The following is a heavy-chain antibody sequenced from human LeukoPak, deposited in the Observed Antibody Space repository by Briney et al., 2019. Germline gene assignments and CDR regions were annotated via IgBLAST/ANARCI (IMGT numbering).Heavy chain of an antibody. J-gene: IGHJ3*02. D-gene: IGHD3-16*02. CDR1: GFTFSSYW. Sequence: GGSLRLSCAASGFTFSSYWMSWVRQAPGKGLEWVSSISGSSSYIYYADSVKGRFTISRHNAKNSLYLQMNSLRAEDTAVYYCARVPAGVIGMKDAFDIWGQGTMVTVSS. CDR2: ISGSSSYI. CDR3: ARVPAGVIGMKDAFDI. V-gene: IGHV3-21*01.